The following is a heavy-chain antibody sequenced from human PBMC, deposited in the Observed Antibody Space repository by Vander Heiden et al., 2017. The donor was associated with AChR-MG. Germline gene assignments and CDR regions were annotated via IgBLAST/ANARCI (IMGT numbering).Heavy chain of an antibody. D-gene: IGHD5-18*01. Sequence: EVQLVESGGGLVQPGRSLRLSCAASGFTFDDNARHGVRQAPGKGLEWVSGISWNSGSIGYADSVKGRFTISRDNAKNSLYLQMNSLRAEDTALYYCAKADSYGYLGLFDYWGQGTLVTVSS. CDR1: GFTFDDNA. CDR2: ISWNSGSI. CDR3: AKADSYGYLGLFDY. J-gene: IGHJ4*02. V-gene: IGHV3-9*01.